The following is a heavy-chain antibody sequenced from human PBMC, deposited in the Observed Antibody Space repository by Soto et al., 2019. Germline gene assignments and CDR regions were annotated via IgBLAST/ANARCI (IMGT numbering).Heavy chain of an antibody. CDR1: GGSISSYY. V-gene: IGHV4-59*01. D-gene: IGHD3-22*01. Sequence: SETLSLTCTVSGGSISSYYWSWTRQPPGKGLEWIGYIYYSGSTNYNPSLKSRVTISVDTSKNQFSLKLSSVTAADTAVYYCARDRRDYYDRSGYYTGGGGMDVWGQGTKVTVYS. J-gene: IGHJ6*02. CDR3: ARDRRDYYDRSGYYTGGGGMDV. CDR2: IYYSGST.